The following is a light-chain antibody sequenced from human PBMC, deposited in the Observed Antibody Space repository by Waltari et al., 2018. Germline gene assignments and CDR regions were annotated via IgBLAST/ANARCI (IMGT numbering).Light chain of an antibody. CDR3: ASWDDSLNGYV. Sequence: QSVLTQPPSASGTPGQRVTISCSGSSSNIGSNALNWYQHLPGTAPKLLMYSHDQRPSGVPDRFPGSKSGTSASLAITGLQSEDEAHYYCASWDDSLNGYVFGTGTKVTVL. J-gene: IGLJ1*01. V-gene: IGLV1-44*01. CDR1: SSNIGSNA. CDR2: SHD.